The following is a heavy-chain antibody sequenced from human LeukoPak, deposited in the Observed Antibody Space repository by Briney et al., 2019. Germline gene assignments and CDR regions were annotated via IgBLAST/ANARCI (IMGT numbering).Heavy chain of an antibody. CDR3: ARINSTSSLAGEFDS. CDR2: INHSGST. V-gene: IGHV4-34*01. J-gene: IGHJ4*02. CDR1: GGSFRGYY. D-gene: IGHD6-6*01. Sequence: SETLSLTCAVYGGSFRGYYWSWIRQPPGKGLEWIGEINHSGSTNYNPSLKSRVTISVDTSKNQFSLKLNSVTAADTSVYYCARINSTSSLAGEFDSWGQGSLVTVSS.